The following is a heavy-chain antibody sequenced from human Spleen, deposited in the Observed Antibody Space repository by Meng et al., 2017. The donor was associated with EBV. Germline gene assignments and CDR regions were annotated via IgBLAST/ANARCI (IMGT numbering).Heavy chain of an antibody. CDR1: GYTFTSYA. D-gene: IGHD3-10*01. CDR2: INTHTVNL. J-gene: IGHJ4*02. CDR3: ARETGGY. V-gene: IGHV7-4-1*02. Sequence: QVQLVPSGSEFKKPGASVKLSCKASGYTFTSYAMKWVRQAPGQGLEWMGWINTHTVNLKYAQGFTGRFVFSLDTSVSTAYLQISSLKAEDTAVYYCARETGGYWGQGTLVTVSS.